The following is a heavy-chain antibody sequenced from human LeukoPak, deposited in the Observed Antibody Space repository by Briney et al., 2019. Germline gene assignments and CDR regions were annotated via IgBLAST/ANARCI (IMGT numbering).Heavy chain of an antibody. V-gene: IGHV4-59*01. Sequence: PSETLSLTCTVSGGSISSYYWSWIRQPPGKGLEWIGYIYYSGSTNYNPSLKSRVTISVDTSKNQFSLKLSSVTAADTAVYYCARDRLENINIVVVHNFVGGALDIWGQGTMVSVSS. CDR1: GGSISSYY. J-gene: IGHJ3*02. D-gene: IGHD3-22*01. CDR2: IYYSGST. CDR3: ARDRLENINIVVVHNFVGGALDI.